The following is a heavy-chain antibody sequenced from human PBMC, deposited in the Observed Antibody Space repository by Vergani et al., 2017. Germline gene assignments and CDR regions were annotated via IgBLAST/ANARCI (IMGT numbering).Heavy chain of an antibody. J-gene: IGHJ4*02. CDR3: ARCGSYYPLNIDY. V-gene: IGHV4-31*03. Sequence: QVQLQESGPGLVKPSQTLSLTCTVSGGSISSGGYYWSWIRQHPGKGLEWIGYIYYSGSTNYNPSLKSRVTISVDTSKNQFSLKLSSVTAADTAVYYCARCGSYYPLNIDYWGQGTLVTVSS. D-gene: IGHD1-26*01. CDR2: IYYSGST. CDR1: GGSISSGGYY.